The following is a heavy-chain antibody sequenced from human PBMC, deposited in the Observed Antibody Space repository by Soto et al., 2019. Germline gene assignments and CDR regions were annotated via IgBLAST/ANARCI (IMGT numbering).Heavy chain of an antibody. J-gene: IGHJ4*02. V-gene: IGHV1-69*01. CDR1: GGTFSSYT. CDR3: ARGYYSGSNPSAFDY. D-gene: IGHD1-26*01. CDR2: ITPTLNIA. Sequence: QLQLVQSGAEVREPGSSVKVSCKASGGTFSSYTVIWVRQAPGQGLEWMGGITPTLNIAKYAEKFQGRVPITADESTSTVNMHLSSLRSEDTAVYCCARGYYSGSNPSAFDYWGQGTLVAVSS.